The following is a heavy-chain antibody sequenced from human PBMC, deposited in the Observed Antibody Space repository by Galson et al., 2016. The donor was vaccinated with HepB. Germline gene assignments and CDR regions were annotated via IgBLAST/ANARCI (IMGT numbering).Heavy chain of an antibody. CDR2: FITVLGTT. D-gene: IGHD2-2*01. J-gene: IGHJ4*02. CDR1: GGSFSSYI. CDR3: TRDRGQYYAL. Sequence: SVKVSCKAPGGSFSSYIISWVRQAPGQGLEWIGEFITVLGTTNYAQIFQDRVTITADESTSTVYMDLTNLRPDDTAVYFCTRDRGQYYALWGQGTLVTGSA. V-gene: IGHV1-69*13.